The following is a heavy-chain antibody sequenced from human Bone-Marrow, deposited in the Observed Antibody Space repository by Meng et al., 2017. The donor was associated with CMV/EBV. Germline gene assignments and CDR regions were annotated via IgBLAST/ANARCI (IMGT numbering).Heavy chain of an antibody. CDR2: IRYDGSNK. J-gene: IGHJ4*02. D-gene: IGHD6-13*01. V-gene: IGHV3-30*02. Sequence: GESLKISCAASGFTFNSYAMHWVRQAPGKGLEWVAFIRYDGSNKYYADSVKGRFTISRDNSKNTLNLQMNRLRAEDTAVYYLAKDSRSLSTEPNYFDYWGQGTLVTVSS. CDR3: AKDSRSLSTEPNYFDY. CDR1: GFTFNSYA.